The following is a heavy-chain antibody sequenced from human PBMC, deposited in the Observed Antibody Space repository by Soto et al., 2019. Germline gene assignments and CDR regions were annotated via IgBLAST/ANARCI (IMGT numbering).Heavy chain of an antibody. V-gene: IGHV1-46*01. J-gene: IGHJ4*02. CDR3: ARDLTYYGPGTPGNY. CDR1: GYTLTGYY. Sequence: GASVKVSCKASGYTLTGYYMHWVRQAPGQGLEWMGIINPSGGSTSYAQKFQGRVTMTRDTSTSTVYMELSSLRSEDTVVYYCARDLTYYGPGTPGNYWGQGTLVTVSS. CDR2: INPSGGST. D-gene: IGHD3-10*01.